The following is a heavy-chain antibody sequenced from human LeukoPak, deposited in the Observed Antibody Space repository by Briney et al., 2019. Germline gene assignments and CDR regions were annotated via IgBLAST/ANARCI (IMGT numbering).Heavy chain of an antibody. CDR3: AREAAGTYYYYYYYMDV. CDR2: INTNTGNP. D-gene: IGHD6-13*01. J-gene: IGHJ6*03. Sequence: GASVKVSCKASGYTFTSYAMNWVRQAPGQGLEWMGWINTNTGNPTYAQGFTGRFVFSLDTSVSTAYLQISSLKAEDTAVYYCAREAAGTYYYYYYYMDVWGKGTTVTVSS. CDR1: GYTFTSYA. V-gene: IGHV7-4-1*02.